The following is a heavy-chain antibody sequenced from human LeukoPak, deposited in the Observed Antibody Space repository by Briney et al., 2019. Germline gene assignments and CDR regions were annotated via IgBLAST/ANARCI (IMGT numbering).Heavy chain of an antibody. Sequence: ASVKVSCKASGYTFTGYYMHWVRQAPGQGLEWMGWINPNSGGTNYAQKFQGRVTMTRDSSISTAYMELSRLRSDDTAVYYCARAPYDSSDYEYFHHWGQGTLVTVSS. D-gene: IGHD3-22*01. CDR2: INPNSGGT. J-gene: IGHJ1*01. V-gene: IGHV1-2*02. CDR1: GYTFTGYY. CDR3: ARAPYDSSDYEYFHH.